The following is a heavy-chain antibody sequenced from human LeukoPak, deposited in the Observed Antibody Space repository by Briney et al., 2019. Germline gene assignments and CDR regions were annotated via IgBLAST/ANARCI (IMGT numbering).Heavy chain of an antibody. CDR3: AGLYGSGSYYRFDP. CDR1: GGSISSYY. V-gene: IGHV4-34*01. Sequence: SEALSLTCTVSGGSISSYYWSWIRQPPGKGLEWIGEINHSGSTNYNPSLKSRVTISVDTSKNQFSLKLSSVTAADTAVYYCAGLYGSGSYYRFDPWGQGTLVTVSS. J-gene: IGHJ5*02. CDR2: INHSGST. D-gene: IGHD3-10*01.